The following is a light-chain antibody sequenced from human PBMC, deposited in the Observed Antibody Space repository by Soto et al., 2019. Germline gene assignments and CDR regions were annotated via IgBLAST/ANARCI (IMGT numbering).Light chain of an antibody. CDR3: NSYTSSSTLV. Sequence: QSALTQPASVSGSPGQSITISCTGTNSDVGNYNYVSWYQQHPGKVPKLMIFEVTTRPSGISDRFSGSKSGSTASLTISGLQAEDEADYYCNSYTSSSTLVFGTGTKVTVL. J-gene: IGLJ1*01. V-gene: IGLV2-14*01. CDR2: EVT. CDR1: NSDVGNYNY.